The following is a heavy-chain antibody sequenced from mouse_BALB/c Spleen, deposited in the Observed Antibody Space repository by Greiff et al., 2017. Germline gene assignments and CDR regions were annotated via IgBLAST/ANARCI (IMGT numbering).Heavy chain of an antibody. CDR3: RGDTHFDY. J-gene: IGHJ2*01. Sequence: VQLQQSGAELVKPGASVKLSCTASGFNINDSYMHWVKQRPEQGLEWIGRIDPANGNTKYDPKFQGKATITADTSSNTAYLQLSSLTSEDTAVYYCRGDTHFDYWGQGTTLTVSS. CDR1: GFNINDSY. D-gene: IGHD5-1-1*01. CDR2: IDPANGNT. V-gene: IGHV14-3*02.